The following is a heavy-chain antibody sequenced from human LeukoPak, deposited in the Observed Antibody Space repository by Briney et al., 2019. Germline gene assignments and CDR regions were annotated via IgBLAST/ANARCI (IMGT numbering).Heavy chain of an antibody. CDR2: IWYDGSNK. V-gene: IGHV3-33*08. CDR3: ARASNCISTTCSVDY. J-gene: IGHJ4*02. Sequence: GRSLRLSCAASGFTFSSYAMHWVRQAPGKGLEWVALIWYDGSNKYYADSVKGRFTISRDNSKNTLYVQMNSLRAEDTAVYYCARASNCISTTCSVDYWGQGTLVTVSS. D-gene: IGHD2/OR15-2a*01. CDR1: GFTFSSYA.